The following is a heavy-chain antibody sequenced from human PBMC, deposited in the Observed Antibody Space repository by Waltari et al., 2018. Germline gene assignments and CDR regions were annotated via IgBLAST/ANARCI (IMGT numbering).Heavy chain of an antibody. CDR2: IYHSGST. V-gene: IGHV4-38-2*02. D-gene: IGHD3-10*01. CDR1: GYSISSGYY. Sequence: QVQLQESGPGLVKPSETLSLTCAVSGYSISSGYYWGWIRQPPGKGLEWIGSIYHSGSTYYNPSLKSRVTISVDTSKNQCSLKLSSVTAADTAVYYCARDRGFGKFDYWGQGTLVTVSS. J-gene: IGHJ4*02. CDR3: ARDRGFGKFDY.